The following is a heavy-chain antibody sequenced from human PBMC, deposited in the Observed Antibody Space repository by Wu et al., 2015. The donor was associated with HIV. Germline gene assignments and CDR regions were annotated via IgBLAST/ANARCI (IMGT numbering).Heavy chain of an antibody. CDR2: ISAFNGNT. V-gene: IGHV1-18*01. CDR3: ARGEMDTSMVRIVGPDY. CDR1: GYTFNSYG. J-gene: IGHJ4*03. Sequence: QVQLVQSGVEVKKPGASVKVSCKASGYTFNSYGFNWVRQAPGQGLEWMGWISAFNGNTHYEQKFRGRITMTTDTSTTTAYMELRGLRSDDTAMYYCARGEMDTSMVRIVGPDYVGPGTLLSVSS. D-gene: IGHD5-18*01.